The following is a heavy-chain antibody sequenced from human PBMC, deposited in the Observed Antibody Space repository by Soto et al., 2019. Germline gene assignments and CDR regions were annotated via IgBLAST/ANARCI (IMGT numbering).Heavy chain of an antibody. CDR3: ARATDGYNYDHVLDL. Sequence: NPSATLSLTCAVYGGSFRGYYCSWIRQPPGKGLEWIGEINHSGSTNYNPSLKSRVTMSMDTSKNQVSLKLSSATAADTAVYYCARATDGYNYDHVLDLWGEGTLVTVSS. J-gene: IGHJ3*01. D-gene: IGHD5-12*01. V-gene: IGHV4-34*01. CDR1: GGSFRGYY. CDR2: INHSGST.